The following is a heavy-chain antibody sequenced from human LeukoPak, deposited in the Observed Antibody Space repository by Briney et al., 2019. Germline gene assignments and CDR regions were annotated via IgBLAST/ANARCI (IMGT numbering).Heavy chain of an antibody. D-gene: IGHD3-22*01. CDR2: IRSKAYGGTT. J-gene: IGHJ4*02. CDR3: TRAPYYYYDSSGYYVDY. CDR1: GFTFGDYA. V-gene: IGHV3-49*03. Sequence: GGSLRPSCTASGFTFGDYAMSWFRQAPGKGLEWVGFIRSKAYGGTTEYAASVKGRFTISRDDSKSIAYLQMNSLKTEDTAVYYCTRAPYYYYDSSGYYVDYWGQGTLVTVSS.